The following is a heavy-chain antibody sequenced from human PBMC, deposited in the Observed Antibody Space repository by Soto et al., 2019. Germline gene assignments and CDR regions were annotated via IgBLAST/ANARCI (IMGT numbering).Heavy chain of an antibody. J-gene: IGHJ4*02. CDR1: GFTFSSYG. D-gene: IGHD6-19*01. CDR2: IWYDGSNK. V-gene: IGHV3-33*01. Sequence: GGSLRLSCAASGFTFSSYGMHWVRRAPGKGLEWVAVIWYDGSNKYYADSVKGRFTISRDNSKNTLYLQMNRLRAEDTAVYYCARDYTRATGYSSGWLAYWGQGPLVTAS. CDR3: ARDYTRATGYSSGWLAY.